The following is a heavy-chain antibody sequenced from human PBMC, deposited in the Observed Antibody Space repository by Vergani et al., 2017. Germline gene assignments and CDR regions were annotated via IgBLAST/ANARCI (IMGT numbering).Heavy chain of an antibody. CDR1: GFTLSSYW. Sequence: EVQLVESGGGLVQPGGSLRLSCAASGFTLSSYWMSWVRQAPGKGLEWVANIKQDGSEKYYVDSVKGRFTISRDNAKNSLYLQMNSLRAEDTAVYYCARVNGPDAFDIWGQGTMVTVSS. CDR2: IKQDGSEK. J-gene: IGHJ3*02. CDR3: ARVNGPDAFDI. V-gene: IGHV3-7*03.